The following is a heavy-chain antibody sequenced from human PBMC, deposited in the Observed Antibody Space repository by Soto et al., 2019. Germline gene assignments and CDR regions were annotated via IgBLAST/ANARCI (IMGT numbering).Heavy chain of an antibody. J-gene: IGHJ4*02. CDR3: AREDCSSTSCYWVC. CDR2: ISDNGGTT. Sequence: GGSLRLSCAASEFTFSNYAMSWVRQAPGKGLEWVSSISDNGGTTYYADSVKGRFTISRDNAKNTLYLRMNSLRAEDTAVYYCAREDCSSTSCYWVCWGQGTLVTVSS. V-gene: IGHV3-23*01. CDR1: EFTFSNYA. D-gene: IGHD2-2*01.